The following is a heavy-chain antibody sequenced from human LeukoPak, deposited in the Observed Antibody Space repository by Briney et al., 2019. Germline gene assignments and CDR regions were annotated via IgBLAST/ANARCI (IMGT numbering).Heavy chain of an antibody. CDR3: ARGPGGRSGYYPLEDYYYYYYMDV. J-gene: IGHJ6*03. CDR2: ISAYNGNT. CDR1: GYTFTSYG. V-gene: IGHV1-18*01. D-gene: IGHD3-22*01. Sequence: GASVKVSCKASGYTFTSYGISWVRQAPGQGLEWMGWISAYNGNTNHAQKLQGRVTMTTDTSTSTAYMELRSLRSDDTAVYYCARGPGGRSGYYPLEDYYYYYYMDVWGKGTTVTISS.